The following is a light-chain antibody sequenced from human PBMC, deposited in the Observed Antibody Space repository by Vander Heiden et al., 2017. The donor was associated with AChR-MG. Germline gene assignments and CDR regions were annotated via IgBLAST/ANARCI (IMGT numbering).Light chain of an antibody. CDR3: HQDCSSLT. Sequence: EIVLTQSPGTLSLSPGERATLSCRASQSVSSSYLDWYQQKPGQAPRLLIYGASSRANGIPDRFSGSGSGTDFTLTISRREPEDFAVYYWHQDCSSLTFGQGTKLDIK. J-gene: IGKJ2*01. CDR2: GAS. CDR1: QSVSSSY. V-gene: IGKV3-20*01.